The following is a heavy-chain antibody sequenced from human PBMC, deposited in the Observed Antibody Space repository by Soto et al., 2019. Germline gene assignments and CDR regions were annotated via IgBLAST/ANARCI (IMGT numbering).Heavy chain of an antibody. CDR2: IYYSGST. V-gene: IGHV4-59*01. CDR3: ARVAEYYDILTGHPPLYYFDY. J-gene: IGHJ4*02. Sequence: SETLSLTCTVSGGSISSYYWSWIRQPPGKGLEWIGYIYYSGSTNYNPSLKSRVTISVDTSKNQFSLKLSSVTAADTAVYYCARVAEYYDILTGHPPLYYFDYWGQGTLVTVSS. CDR1: GGSISSYY. D-gene: IGHD3-9*01.